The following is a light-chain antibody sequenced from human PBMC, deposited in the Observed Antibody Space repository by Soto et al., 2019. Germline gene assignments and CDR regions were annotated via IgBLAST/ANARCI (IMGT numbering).Light chain of an antibody. Sequence: AIQMTQSPSSLSASVGDRVTITCRASQGIRNDLGWYQQKPGKAPKLLIYAASSLQSGVPSRFSGSGSGTDFTLTISSLQPEDFATYYCLQDYNYPFHTFGQGTKLEIK. CDR3: LQDYNYPFHT. CDR2: AAS. J-gene: IGKJ2*01. V-gene: IGKV1-6*01. CDR1: QGIRND.